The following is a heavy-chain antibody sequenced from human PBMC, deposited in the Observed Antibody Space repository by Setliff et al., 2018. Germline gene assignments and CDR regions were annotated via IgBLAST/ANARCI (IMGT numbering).Heavy chain of an antibody. CDR1: GGTFSSYA. Sequence: VKVSCKASGGTFSSYAISWVRQAPGQGLERMGGIIPIFGTANYAQKFQGRVTITADESTSTAYMELSSLKSEDTAVYYCANEHGTTVTVENYHYYMDVWGKGTTVTVSS. V-gene: IGHV1-69*13. J-gene: IGHJ6*03. CDR2: IIPIFGTA. D-gene: IGHD4-4*01. CDR3: ANEHGTTVTVENYHYYMDV.